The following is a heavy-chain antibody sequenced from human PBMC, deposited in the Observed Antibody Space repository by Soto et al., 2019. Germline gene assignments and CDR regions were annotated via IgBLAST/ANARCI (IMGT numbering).Heavy chain of an antibody. V-gene: IGHV1-69*10. CDR1: GGTFSSYA. J-gene: IGHJ6*02. Sequence: ASVKVSCKASGGTFSSYAISWVRQAPGQGLEWMGGIIPILGIANYAQKFQGRVTITADKSTSTAYMELSSLRSEDTAVYYCARRRNSSGWEYYYYYYGMDVWGQGTTVTVSS. CDR3: ARRRNSSGWEYYYYYYGMDV. D-gene: IGHD6-19*01. CDR2: IIPILGIA.